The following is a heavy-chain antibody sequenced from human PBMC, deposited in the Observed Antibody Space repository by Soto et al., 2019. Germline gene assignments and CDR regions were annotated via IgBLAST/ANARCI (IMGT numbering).Heavy chain of an antibody. Sequence: QVQMVQSGAEVKKPGASVKVSCKASGYTFTSYGISWVRQAPGQGLEWMGWISAYNGNTNYAQKLQGIVTMTTDTSTSTAYMELRSLGSDDTAVYYCAIPPFWAGGDCSGGSGAHFAYWCQGTMVTVS. J-gene: IGHJ4*02. CDR3: AIPPFWAGGDCSGGSGAHFAY. V-gene: IGHV1-18*01. D-gene: IGHD2-15*01. CDR2: ISAYNGNT. CDR1: GYTFTSYG.